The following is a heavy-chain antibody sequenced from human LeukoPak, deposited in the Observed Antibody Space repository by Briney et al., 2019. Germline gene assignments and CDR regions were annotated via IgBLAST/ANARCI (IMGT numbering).Heavy chain of an antibody. CDR2: ISPNSGET. CDR3: ARVDTVMAYYFDL. Sequence: ASVKVSCKASGYTFTDYYMHWVRQAPGQGLEWMGWISPNSGETSYAQKFQGRVTMTRDTSIRTAYMEVHSLRPDDTAVYYCARVDTVMAYYFDLWGQGTLVTVSS. D-gene: IGHD5-18*01. J-gene: IGHJ4*02. V-gene: IGHV1-2*02. CDR1: GYTFTDYY.